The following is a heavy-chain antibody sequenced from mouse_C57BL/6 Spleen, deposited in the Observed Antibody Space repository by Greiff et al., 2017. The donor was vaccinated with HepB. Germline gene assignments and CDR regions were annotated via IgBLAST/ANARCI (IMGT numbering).Heavy chain of an antibody. D-gene: IGHD6-1*01. J-gene: IGHJ1*03. CDR2: IYHGSGST. CDR3: ARLGQGKYFDV. V-gene: IGHV1-55*01. CDR1: GYTFTSYW. Sequence: QVHVKQPGAELVKPGASVKMSCKASGYTFTSYWITWVQQRPGQGLEWIGDIYHGSGSTNYNEKFKSKATLTVDTSSITAYMQLSSLTSEDSAVYYCARLGQGKYFDVWGTGTTVTVSS.